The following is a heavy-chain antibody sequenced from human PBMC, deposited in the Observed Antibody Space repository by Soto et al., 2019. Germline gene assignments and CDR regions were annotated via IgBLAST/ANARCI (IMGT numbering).Heavy chain of an antibody. V-gene: IGHV3-30-3*01. CDR2: ISYDGSNK. CDR3: ARDVGGGYDSCCDY. Sequence: PGGSLRLSCAASGFTFSSYAMHWVRQAPGKGLEWVAVISYDGSNKYYADSVKGRFTISRDNSKNTLYLQMNSLRAEDTAVYYCARDVGGGYDSCCDYWGQGTLVTVSS. J-gene: IGHJ4*02. CDR1: GFTFSSYA. D-gene: IGHD5-12*01.